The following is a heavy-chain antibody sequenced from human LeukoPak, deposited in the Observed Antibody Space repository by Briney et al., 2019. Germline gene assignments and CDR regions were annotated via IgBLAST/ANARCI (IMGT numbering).Heavy chain of an antibody. J-gene: IGHJ2*01. D-gene: IGHD3-10*01. CDR2: ISSSSSYI. CDR1: GFSFSSYE. CDR3: ARDGKADYYGSGNPPRYWYFDL. Sequence: PGGSLRLSCAASGFSFSSYEMNWVRQAPGKGLEWVSSISSSSSYIYYADSVKDRFTISRDNAKNSLYLQMNSLRAEDTAVYYCARDGKADYYGSGNPPRYWYFDLWGRGTLVTVSS. V-gene: IGHV3-21*01.